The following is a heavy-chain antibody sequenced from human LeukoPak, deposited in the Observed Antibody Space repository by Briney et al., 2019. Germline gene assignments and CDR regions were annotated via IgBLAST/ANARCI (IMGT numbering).Heavy chain of an antibody. CDR3: ARDGRFPPEVLTRYLDY. CDR2: IYYSGST. D-gene: IGHD1-26*01. CDR1: GGSISSSSYY. J-gene: IGHJ4*02. V-gene: IGHV4-39*07. Sequence: SETLSLTCTVSGGSISSSSYYWGWIRQPPGKGLEWIGGIYYSGSTYYNPSLKSRVTISVDTSKNQFSLKLSSVTAADTAVYYCARDGRFPPEVLTRYLDYWGQGTLVTVSS.